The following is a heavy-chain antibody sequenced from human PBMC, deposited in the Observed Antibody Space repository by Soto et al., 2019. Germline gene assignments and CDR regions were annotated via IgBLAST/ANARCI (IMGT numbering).Heavy chain of an antibody. Sequence: GGSLRLSCAASGFTFSSYGMHWVRQAPGKGLEWVAVIWYDGSNKYYADSGKGRFTISRDNSKNTLYLQMNSLRAEDTAVYYCARGHPYSSSVDYWGQGTLVTVSS. J-gene: IGHJ4*02. CDR1: GFTFSSYG. CDR3: ARGHPYSSSVDY. D-gene: IGHD6-6*01. V-gene: IGHV3-33*01. CDR2: IWYDGSNK.